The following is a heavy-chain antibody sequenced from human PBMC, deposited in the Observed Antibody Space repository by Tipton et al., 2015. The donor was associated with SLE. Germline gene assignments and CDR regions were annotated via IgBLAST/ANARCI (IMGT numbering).Heavy chain of an antibody. CDR2: MNPNSGNT. V-gene: IGHV1-8*01. CDR3: ASVELRSWAFDY. D-gene: IGHD1-26*01. CDR1: GYTFTSYD. J-gene: IGHJ4*02. Sequence: QLVQSGPEVKKPGASVKVSCKASGYTFTSYDINWVRQATGQGLEWMGWMNPNSGNTGYAQDFQDRLTMTRNTSMSTAYMELSSLRSDDAAVYYCASVELRSWAFDYWGQGTLVTVSS.